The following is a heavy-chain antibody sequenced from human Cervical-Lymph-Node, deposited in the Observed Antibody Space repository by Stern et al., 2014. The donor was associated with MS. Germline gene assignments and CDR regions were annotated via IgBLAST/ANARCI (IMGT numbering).Heavy chain of an antibody. CDR3: ARDDLRSYYGMDV. V-gene: IGHV3-21*01. CDR1: GFTFSSYN. CDR2: ITSTGYR. Sequence: EVQLVESGGGLVKPGGSLRLSCAASGFTFSSYNMNWVRQAPGKGLEWVATITSTGYRYNADSLKGRFTISRDNAKNSLYLHMNSLRAEDTAGYYCARDDLRSYYGMDVWGQGTTVTVSS. J-gene: IGHJ6*02.